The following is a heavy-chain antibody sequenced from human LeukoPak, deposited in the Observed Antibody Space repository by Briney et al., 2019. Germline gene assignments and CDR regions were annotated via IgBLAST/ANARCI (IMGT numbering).Heavy chain of an antibody. V-gene: IGHV1-69*01. D-gene: IGHD6-19*01. J-gene: IGHJ3*02. CDR2: IIPIFGTA. Sequence: ASVKVSCKASGGTFSSYAISWVRQAPGQGLEWMGGIIPIFGTANYAQKFQGRVTITADESTSTAYMELSSLRSEDTAVYYCASLWQWLPRGAFDIWGQGTMVTVSS. CDR1: GGTFSSYA. CDR3: ASLWQWLPRGAFDI.